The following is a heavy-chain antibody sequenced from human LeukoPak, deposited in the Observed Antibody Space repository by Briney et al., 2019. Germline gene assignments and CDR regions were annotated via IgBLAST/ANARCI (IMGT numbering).Heavy chain of an antibody. CDR3: ARGVNYYDSPRIHYGMDV. J-gene: IGHJ6*02. CDR1: GASISGSDW. V-gene: IGHV4-4*02. Sequence: SGTLSLTCAVSGASISGSDWWSGVRRPPGKGLEGIGEIYHSGSTNYNSSLKSRVTISVDKSKNQFSLKLSSVTAADTAVYYCARGVNYYDSPRIHYGMDVWGQGTTVTVSS. D-gene: IGHD3-22*01. CDR2: IYHSGST.